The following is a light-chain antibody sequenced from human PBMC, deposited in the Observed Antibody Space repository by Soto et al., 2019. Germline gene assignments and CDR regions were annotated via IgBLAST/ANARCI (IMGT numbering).Light chain of an antibody. CDR2: DVN. CDR1: SSDVGGYNY. J-gene: IGLJ2*01. V-gene: IGLV2-14*01. Sequence: QSALTQPASVSGSPGQSITISCTGTSSDVGGYNYVSWYQQHPGKAPKLMIYDVNTRPSGVSNRFSGSKSGNTASLTISGLQAGDEADYYCSSHTSSISFGGGTKVTVL. CDR3: SSHTSSIS.